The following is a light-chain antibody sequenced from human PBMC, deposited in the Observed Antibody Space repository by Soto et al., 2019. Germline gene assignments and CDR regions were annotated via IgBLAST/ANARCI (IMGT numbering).Light chain of an antibody. Sequence: TMMTQSPDTLSVSLGERATLSCRASQSLRSSIAWYQQKPGQAPRLLIYDASTRATGIPARFSGSGSGTDFTLTIRGLQSDDFAVYYCQQDHNWTLTVGHGTMVEIK. J-gene: IGKJ1*01. CDR3: QQDHNWTLT. CDR1: QSLRSS. V-gene: IGKV3-15*01. CDR2: DAS.